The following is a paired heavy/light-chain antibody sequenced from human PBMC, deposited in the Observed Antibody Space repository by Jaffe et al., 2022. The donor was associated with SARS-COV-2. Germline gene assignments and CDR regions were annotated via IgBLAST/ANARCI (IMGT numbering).Heavy chain of an antibody. CDR1: GFSLSHAW. D-gene: IGHD2-2*02. V-gene: IGHV3-15*01. J-gene: IGHJ5*02. CDR3: SQLYRLDP. CDR2: IQSKSDGGTT. Sequence: EVQLVESGGGLVRPGGSLRLSCAASGFSLSHAWMHWVRQAPGKGLEWVGRIQSKSDGGTTNYAAPVKGRFTISRDDSSNTLYLQMNSLKTEDTAVYYCSQLYRLDPWGQGTLVTVSS.
Light chain of an antibody. J-gene: IGLJ3*02. CDR3: MLSYSGDRA. CDR2: DTS. Sequence: QAVVTQEPSLTVSPGGTVTLTCGSSTGAVTSGHWPYWFQQKPGQAPRTMIYDTSNRHSWTPARFSGSLLGGKAALTLSGAQPEDEADYFCMLSYSGDRAFGGGTKLTVL. V-gene: IGLV7-46*01. CDR1: TGAVTSGHW.